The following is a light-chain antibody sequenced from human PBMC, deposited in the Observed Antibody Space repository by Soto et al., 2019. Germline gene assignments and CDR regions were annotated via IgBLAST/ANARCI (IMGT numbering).Light chain of an antibody. Sequence: EIVLTQSPGTLSLSPGDRATLSCRASQSVNSNYLAWYQRKPGQAPRLLIYGASNRATDIPYRFSASGSGTDCTLTITRLEAEDVAVYYCQQYDSTPPTFGPGTKVEVK. CDR3: QQYDSTPPT. J-gene: IGKJ1*01. CDR2: GAS. CDR1: QSVNSNY. V-gene: IGKV3-20*01.